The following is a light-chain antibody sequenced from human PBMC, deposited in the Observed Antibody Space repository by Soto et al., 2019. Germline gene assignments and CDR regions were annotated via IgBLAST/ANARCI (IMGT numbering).Light chain of an antibody. CDR1: SSNIASND. J-gene: IGLJ3*02. V-gene: IGLV1-51*01. CDR2: DNY. Sequence: QSVLTQPPSVSAAPGQRVTISCSGGSSNIASNDVAWYLQLPGAAPKLLIYDNYKRPSGIPDRFSGSKSGTSATLGITGLQPGDEGDYYCGTWDSTLSAVVFGGGTKLTVL. CDR3: GTWDSTLSAVV.